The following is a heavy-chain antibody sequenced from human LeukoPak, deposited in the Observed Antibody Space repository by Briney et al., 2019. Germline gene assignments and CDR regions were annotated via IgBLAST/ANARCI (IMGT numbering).Heavy chain of an antibody. Sequence: ASVKVSCKASGYTFTSYDINWARQATGQGLEWMGWMNPNSGNTGYAQKFQGRVTMTRNTSISTAYMELSSLRSEDTAVYYCARGIPRYCSGGSCRGEFDYWGQGTLVTVSS. CDR2: MNPNSGNT. CDR1: GYTFTSYD. D-gene: IGHD2-15*01. V-gene: IGHV1-8*01. J-gene: IGHJ4*02. CDR3: ARGIPRYCSGGSCRGEFDY.